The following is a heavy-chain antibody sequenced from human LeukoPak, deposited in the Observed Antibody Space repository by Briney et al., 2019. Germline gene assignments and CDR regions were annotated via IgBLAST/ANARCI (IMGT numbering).Heavy chain of an antibody. Sequence: ETLSLTCAVYGGSFSGYYWSWIRQPPGKGLEWVSTISRTTGTTYYADSVKGRFTISRDNSKNTVSLQVNSLRAEDTAVYYCAKGSHFANCGQGTLVTVSS. CDR2: ISRTTGTT. CDR1: GGSFSGYY. CDR3: AKGSHFAN. J-gene: IGHJ4*02. V-gene: IGHV3-23*01.